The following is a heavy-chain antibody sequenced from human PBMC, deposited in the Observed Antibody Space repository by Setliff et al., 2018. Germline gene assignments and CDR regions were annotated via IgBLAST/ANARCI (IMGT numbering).Heavy chain of an antibody. CDR1: GLTFSSYS. J-gene: IGHJ5*02. V-gene: IGHV3-48*01. CDR3: ARDGCSSTSCYATQYNWFDP. Sequence: PGGSLRLSCAASGLTFSSYSMNWVRQAPGKGLEWVSYISSSSSTIYYADSVKGRFTISRDNAKNSLYLQMNSLRAEDTAVYYCARDGCSSTSCYATQYNWFDPWGQGTLVTVSS. D-gene: IGHD2-2*01. CDR2: ISSSSSTI.